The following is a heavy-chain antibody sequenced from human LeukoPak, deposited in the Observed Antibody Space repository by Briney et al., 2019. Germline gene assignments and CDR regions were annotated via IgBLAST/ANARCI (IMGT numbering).Heavy chain of an antibody. V-gene: IGHV3-7*01. Sequence: GGSLRLSCAASGFTFSSYGMHWVRQAPGKGLEWVANIKQDGSEKYYVDSVKGRFTISRDNAKNSLYLQMNSLRAEDTAVYYCARRPVWFGESPNDYWGQGTLVTVSS. D-gene: IGHD3-10*01. CDR2: IKQDGSEK. J-gene: IGHJ4*02. CDR3: ARRPVWFGESPNDY. CDR1: GFTFSSYG.